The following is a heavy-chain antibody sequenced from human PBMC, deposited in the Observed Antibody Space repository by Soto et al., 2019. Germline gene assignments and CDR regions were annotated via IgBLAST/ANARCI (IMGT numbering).Heavy chain of an antibody. Sequence: ASVKVSCKASGYTFTGYYMHWVRQAPGQGLEWMGWINPNSGGTNYAQKIQGWVTMTRDTSISTAYMELSRLRSDDTAVYYCARVHSSGYYLGAFDIWGQGTMVTVSS. J-gene: IGHJ3*02. D-gene: IGHD3-22*01. CDR1: GYTFTGYY. CDR3: ARVHSSGYYLGAFDI. V-gene: IGHV1-2*04. CDR2: INPNSGGT.